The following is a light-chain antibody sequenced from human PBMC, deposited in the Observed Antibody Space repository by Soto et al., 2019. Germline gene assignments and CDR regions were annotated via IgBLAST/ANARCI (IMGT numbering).Light chain of an antibody. J-gene: IGLJ1*01. CDR3: AAWDDSLSGFYL. Sequence: QSVLTHPPSASGTPGQRVTISCSGSSSNIGKNYVYWYQQLPGTAPELLIYSNSQRPSGVPDRFSASKSGTSASLAISGLRSEDEADYYSAAWDDSLSGFYLFGTVTKVTVL. CDR1: SSNIGKNY. V-gene: IGLV1-47*02. CDR2: SNS.